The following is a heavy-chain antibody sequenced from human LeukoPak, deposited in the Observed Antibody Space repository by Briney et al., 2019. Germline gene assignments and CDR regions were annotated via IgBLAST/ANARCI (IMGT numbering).Heavy chain of an antibody. CDR1: GFAFDTYS. CDR2: ISFSSTYI. D-gene: IGHD6-13*01. V-gene: IGHV3-21*04. CDR3: ARLSSSWLHYYYYMDV. Sequence: PGGSLRLSCAASGFAFDTYSMNWVRQAPGKGLEWVSSISFSSTYIYYADSVKGRFTISREDAKNSLYLQMNSLRAEDTAVYYCARLSSSWLHYYYYMDVWGKGTTVTISS. J-gene: IGHJ6*03.